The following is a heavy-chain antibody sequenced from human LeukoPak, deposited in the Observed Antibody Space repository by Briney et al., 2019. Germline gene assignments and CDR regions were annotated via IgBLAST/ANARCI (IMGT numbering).Heavy chain of an antibody. Sequence: SVKVSCKASGGTFSSYAISWVRQAPGQGLEWMGRIIPILGIANYAQKFQGRVTITADKSTSTAYMELSSLRSEDTAVYYCARVDYYDSSGYSYWGQGTLVTVSS. V-gene: IGHV1-69*04. CDR1: GGTFSSYA. D-gene: IGHD3-22*01. CDR3: ARVDYYDSSGYSY. J-gene: IGHJ4*02. CDR2: IIPILGIA.